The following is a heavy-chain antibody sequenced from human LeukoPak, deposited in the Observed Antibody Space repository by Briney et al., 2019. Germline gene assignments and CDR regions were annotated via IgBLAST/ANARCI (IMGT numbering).Heavy chain of an antibody. J-gene: IGHJ3*02. V-gene: IGHV4-4*02. CDR2: IYHSGST. CDR3: AREGLIGDILPGARDAFDI. CDR1: GGSISSSNW. Sequence: SGTLSLTCAVSGGSISSSNWWSWVRQPPGKGLEWIGEIYHSGSTNYNPSLKSRVTISVDKSKNQFSLKLSSVTAADTAVYYCAREGLIGDILPGARDAFDIWGQGTMVTVSS. D-gene: IGHD3-9*01.